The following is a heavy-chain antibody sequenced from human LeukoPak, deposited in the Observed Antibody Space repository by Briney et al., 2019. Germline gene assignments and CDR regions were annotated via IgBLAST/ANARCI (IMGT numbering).Heavy chain of an antibody. V-gene: IGHV3-21*01. CDR3: ARDTGYSGYETDY. J-gene: IGHJ4*02. D-gene: IGHD5-12*01. CDR1: GFTFSSYS. CDR2: ISSSSSYI. Sequence: GGSVRLSCAASGFTFSSYSMNWVRQAPGKGLEWVSSISSSSSYIYYADSVKGRFTISRDNAKNSLYLQMNSLRAEDTAVYYCARDTGYSGYETDYWGQGTLVTVSS.